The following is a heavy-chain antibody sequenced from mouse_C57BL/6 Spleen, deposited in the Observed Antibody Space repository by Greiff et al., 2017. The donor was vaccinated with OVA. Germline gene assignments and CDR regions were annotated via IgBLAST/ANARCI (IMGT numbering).Heavy chain of an antibody. J-gene: IGHJ2*01. Sequence: EVKLMESGGGLVKPGGSLKLSCAASGFTFSSYAMSWVRQTPEKRLEWVATISDGGSYTYYPDNVKGRFTISRDNAKNNLYLQMSHLKSEDTAMYYRAREGANWGHFDYWGQGTTLTVSS. CDR3: AREGANWGHFDY. V-gene: IGHV5-4*01. CDR2: ISDGGSYT. D-gene: IGHD4-1*01. CDR1: GFTFSSYA.